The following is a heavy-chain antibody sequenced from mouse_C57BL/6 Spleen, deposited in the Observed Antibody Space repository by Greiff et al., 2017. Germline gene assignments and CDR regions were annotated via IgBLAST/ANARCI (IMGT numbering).Heavy chain of an antibody. D-gene: IGHD2-2*01. V-gene: IGHV1-18*01. CDR2: INPYNGGT. J-gene: IGHJ3*01. CDR3: ARVGGYPFAY. Sequence: EVQLQQSGPELVKPGASVKIPCKASGYTFTDYNMDWVKQSHGKSLEWIGDINPYNGGTIYNQKFKGKATLTVDKSSSTAYMELRSLTSEDPAVYYCARVGGYPFAYWGQGTLVTVSA. CDR1: GYTFTDYN.